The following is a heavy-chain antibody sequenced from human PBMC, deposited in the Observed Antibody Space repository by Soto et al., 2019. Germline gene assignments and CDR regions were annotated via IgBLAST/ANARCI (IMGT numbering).Heavy chain of an antibody. J-gene: IGHJ4*02. CDR3: ARGFSIDWYTYYFDY. D-gene: IGHD3-3*02. CDR1: GGSISSGSYY. CDR2: IYYSGST. V-gene: IGHV4-39*07. Sequence: PSETLSLTCTVSGGSISSGSYYWGWIRQPPGKGLEWIASIYYSGSTYYNPSLKSRVTIFVDTSKNQFSLKLSSVTAADTAVYYCARGFSIDWYTYYFDYWGQGPLVTVSS.